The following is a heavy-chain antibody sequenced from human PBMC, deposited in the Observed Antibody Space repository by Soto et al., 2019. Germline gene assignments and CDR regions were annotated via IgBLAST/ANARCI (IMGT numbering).Heavy chain of an antibody. CDR1: GYTFTSHD. J-gene: IGHJ3*02. CDR2: INPNSGGT. V-gene: IGHV1-2*04. CDR3: ARALSGYCSGGSCQMGAFDI. Sequence: ASVKVSCKASGYTFTSHDINWVRQAPGQGLEWMGWINPNSGGTNYAQRFQGWVTMTRDTSISTAYMELSRLRSDDTAVYYCARALSGYCSGGSCQMGAFDIWGQGTMVTVSS. D-gene: IGHD2-15*01.